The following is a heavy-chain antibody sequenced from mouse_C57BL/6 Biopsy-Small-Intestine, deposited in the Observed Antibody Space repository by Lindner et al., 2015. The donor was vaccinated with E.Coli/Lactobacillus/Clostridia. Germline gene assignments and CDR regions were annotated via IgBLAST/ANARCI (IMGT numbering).Heavy chain of an antibody. V-gene: IGHV1-53*01. D-gene: IGHD2-5*01. Sequence: SVKVSCKTAGYTFTDFSIHWVRQTPGQGLEYLGWINADNGGTNYAQKFQGRVTMTRDTSISTAYMELRSLTSDDTAVYYCARFPGSNTYLDFWGQGTMVTVSS. CDR3: ARFPGSNTYLDF. CDR2: INADNGGT. CDR1: GYTFTDFS. J-gene: IGHJ1*01.